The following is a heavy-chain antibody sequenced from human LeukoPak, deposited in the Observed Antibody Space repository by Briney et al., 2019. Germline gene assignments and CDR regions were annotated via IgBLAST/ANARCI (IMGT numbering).Heavy chain of an antibody. V-gene: IGHV4-59*08. Sequence: PSETLSLTCTVSGVSISIYYWSWIRQPPGKGLEWIGYIYYSGSTDYNPSLKSRVTRSVDTSKNQFSLKLSSVTAADTAVYYCARQGRDYGMDVWGQGTTVTVSS. CDR1: GVSISIYY. CDR3: ARQGRDYGMDV. J-gene: IGHJ6*02. CDR2: IYYSGST.